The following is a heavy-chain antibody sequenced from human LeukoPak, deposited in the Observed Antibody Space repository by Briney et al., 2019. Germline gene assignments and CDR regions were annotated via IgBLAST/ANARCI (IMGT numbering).Heavy chain of an antibody. V-gene: IGHV4-39*01. CDR1: GGSISSSSYY. CDR3: ANLRIVGATTFDY. D-gene: IGHD1-26*01. CDR2: IYYSGST. Sequence: SETLSLTCTVSGGSISSSSYYWGWIRQPPGKGLEWIGSIYYSGSTYYNPSLKSRVTISVDTSENQFSLKLSSVTAADTAVYYCANLRIVGATTFDYWGQGTLVTVSS. J-gene: IGHJ4*02.